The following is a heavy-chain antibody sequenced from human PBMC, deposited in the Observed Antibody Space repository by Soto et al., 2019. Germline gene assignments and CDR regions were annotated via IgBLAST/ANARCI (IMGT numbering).Heavy chain of an antibody. D-gene: IGHD3-22*01. Sequence: PGGSLRLSCAASGFTFSNYYMTWIRQAPGKGLEWVSYISSSRSYTNYADSVKGRFTISRDNAKNSLYLQMNSQRAEDTAVYYCARAPPMIPFDYWGQGTLVTVSS. J-gene: IGHJ4*02. CDR2: ISSSRSYT. V-gene: IGHV3-11*06. CDR3: ARAPPMIPFDY. CDR1: GFTFSNYY.